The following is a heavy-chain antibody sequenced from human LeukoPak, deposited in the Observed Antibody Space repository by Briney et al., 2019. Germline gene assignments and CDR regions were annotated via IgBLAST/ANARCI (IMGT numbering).Heavy chain of an antibody. Sequence: VASVKVSCKASGGTFSSYAISWVRQAPGQGLEWMGRIIPILGIANYAQKFQGRVTITADKSTSTAYMELSSLRSEDTAVYYCAREWDYDSSGYWGQGTLVTVSS. CDR3: AREWDYDSSGY. J-gene: IGHJ4*02. D-gene: IGHD3-22*01. CDR2: IIPILGIA. V-gene: IGHV1-69*04. CDR1: GGTFSSYA.